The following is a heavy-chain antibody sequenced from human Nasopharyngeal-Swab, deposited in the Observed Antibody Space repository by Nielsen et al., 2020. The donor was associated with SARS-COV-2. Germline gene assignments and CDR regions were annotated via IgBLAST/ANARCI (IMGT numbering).Heavy chain of an antibody. CDR2: INPHSRGT. CDR3: ARDDYGDYGYFGH. V-gene: IGHV1-2*02. D-gene: IGHD4-17*01. CDR1: GYTLTGYY. Sequence: ASGKVSCKASGYTLTGYYMHWVRQAPGQGLEWMGWINPHSRGTKYAQKFQGRVTMTSDTSINTAYMELRRLRSDDTAVYYCARDDYGDYGYFGHWGQGTLVTVSS. J-gene: IGHJ4*02.